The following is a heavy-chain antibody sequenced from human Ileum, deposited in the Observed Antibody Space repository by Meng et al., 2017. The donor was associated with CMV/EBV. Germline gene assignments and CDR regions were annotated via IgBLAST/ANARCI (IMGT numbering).Heavy chain of an antibody. J-gene: IGHJ4*02. D-gene: IGHD2-21*01. Sequence: QVHLVQSGSELKEPGASVKVSCKTSGYSFTTFGINWVREAPGQRLEWMGWINTSAAHPTYAQGFTGRFVFSLDTSVSTAYLQINSLRAEDTAVYYCTRGGEVHSAKFGYWGQGTLVTVSS. CDR2: INTSAAHP. V-gene: IGHV7-4-1*02. CDR1: GYSFTTFG. CDR3: TRGGEVHSAKFGY.